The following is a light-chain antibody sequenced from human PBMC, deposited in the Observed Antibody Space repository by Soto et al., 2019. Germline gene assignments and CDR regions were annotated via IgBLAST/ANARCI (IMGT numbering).Light chain of an antibody. CDR1: SGHSNYA. Sequence: QPVLTQSPSASASLGASVKLTCTLSSGHSNYAIAWHQQQSEKGPRYLMKLNSDGSHSKGDGIPDRFSGSSSGAERYLTISSLQCEDEADYYCQTWGSGIVVFGGGTKLTVL. J-gene: IGLJ2*01. CDR2: LNSDGSH. CDR3: QTWGSGIVV. V-gene: IGLV4-69*01.